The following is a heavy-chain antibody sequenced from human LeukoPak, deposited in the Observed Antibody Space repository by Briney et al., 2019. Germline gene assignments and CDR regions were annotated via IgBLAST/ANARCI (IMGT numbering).Heavy chain of an antibody. CDR1: GFTFSNYA. D-gene: IGHD1-26*01. J-gene: IGHJ4*02. CDR3: AKGKGTGSYYYFDY. CDR2: ISNSGGTI. Sequence: PGGSLRLSCAASGFTFSNYAMSWVRQAPGEGLEWVSAISNSGGTIHYADSVKGRFTISRDNSKNTLYLQMNSLRAEDTAVYHCAKGKGTGSYYYFDYWGQGTLVIVSS. V-gene: IGHV3-23*01.